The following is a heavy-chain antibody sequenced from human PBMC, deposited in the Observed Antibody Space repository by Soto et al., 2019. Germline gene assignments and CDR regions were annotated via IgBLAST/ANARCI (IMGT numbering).Heavy chain of an antibody. CDR2: ISSSSSYI. CDR1: GFTFSSYS. CDR3: ERDSHAGKAGESYYYYYGMDV. D-gene: IGHD3-10*01. V-gene: IGHV3-21*01. Sequence: GGSLRLSCAASGFTFSSYSMDWVRQAPGKGLEWVSSISSSSSYIYYADSVKGRFTISRDNAKNSLYLQMNSLRAEDTAVYYCERDSHAGKAGESYYYYYGMDVWGQGPTVTVSS. J-gene: IGHJ6*02.